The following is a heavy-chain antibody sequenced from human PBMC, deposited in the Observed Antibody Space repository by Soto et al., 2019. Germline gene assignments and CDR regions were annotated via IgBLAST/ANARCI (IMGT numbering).Heavy chain of an antibody. J-gene: IGHJ2*01. Sequence: WGSLRVCWAPSDFTFSIYGMNWVRQARGNGLELVSAISVSGGSTYYADSVKGRFTISRDNSKNTLYLQMNSLRAEDTAVYYWAKDAPVYGGNSIYPDWYFDLWGRGTLVTVSS. CDR3: AKDAPVYGGNSIYPDWYFDL. CDR1: DFTFSIYG. V-gene: IGHV3-23*01. D-gene: IGHD4-17*01. CDR2: ISVSGGST.